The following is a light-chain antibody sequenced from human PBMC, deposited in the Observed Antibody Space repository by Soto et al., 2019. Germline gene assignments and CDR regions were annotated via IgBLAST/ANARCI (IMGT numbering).Light chain of an antibody. J-gene: IGKJ2*01. Sequence: EILMTQSPATLSVSPGESATLSCRASQSVVSSVAWYQQKPGQTPRLLIYAASTRATGIPARFSGSGSGTEFILTISSLQSEDFALYYCQQYNYWPRTFGQGTKVDIK. CDR2: AAS. CDR1: QSVVSS. CDR3: QQYNYWPRT. V-gene: IGKV3-15*01.